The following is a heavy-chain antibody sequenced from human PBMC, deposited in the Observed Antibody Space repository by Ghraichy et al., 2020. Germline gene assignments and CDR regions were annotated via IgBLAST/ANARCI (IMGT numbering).Heavy chain of an antibody. V-gene: IGHV3-30*02. CDR2: IRYDGSQK. D-gene: IGHD3-22*01. J-gene: IGHJ2*01. Sequence: GSLRLSCEASGFTFNNYGIHWVRQAPGKRLEWVAFIRYDGSQKWYADSVKGRFTISRDNSKNTLYLQLNTLRTEDTAVYYCAKDGDSRSSGWYFDLWGRGTLVTVSS. CDR3: AKDGDSRSSGWYFDL. CDR1: GFTFNNYG.